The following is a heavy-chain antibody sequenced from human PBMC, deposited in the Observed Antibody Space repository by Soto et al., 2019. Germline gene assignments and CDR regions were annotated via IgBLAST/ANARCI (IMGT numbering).Heavy chain of an antibody. CDR2: ISTYKGNT. V-gene: IGHV1-18*01. CDR1: GYTFTSYG. J-gene: IGHJ6*04. Sequence: ASVKVSCKASGYTFTSYGISWVRQAPGQGLDWMGWISTYKGNTNYTQKLQGRVTMTTDTSTSTAYMELRSLRSDDTAVYYCATPCIENAEGIYYYYGMDVWGEGTTVTVTS. CDR3: ATPCIENAEGIYYYYGMDV. D-gene: IGHD2-8*01.